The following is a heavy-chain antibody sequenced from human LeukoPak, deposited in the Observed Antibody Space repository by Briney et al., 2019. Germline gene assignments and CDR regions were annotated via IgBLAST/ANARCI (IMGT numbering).Heavy chain of an antibody. CDR1: GYTFTSSG. Sequence: ASVKVSCKTSGYTFTSSGINWVRQAPGQGLEWMGWIITNNGNTNYAQRLQGRVTMTTDTSTSTAYMELRSLRSDDTAVYYCARGGYGDPFDYWGQGTLVTVSS. CDR2: IITNNGNT. V-gene: IGHV1-18*01. D-gene: IGHD4-17*01. CDR3: ARGGYGDPFDY. J-gene: IGHJ4*02.